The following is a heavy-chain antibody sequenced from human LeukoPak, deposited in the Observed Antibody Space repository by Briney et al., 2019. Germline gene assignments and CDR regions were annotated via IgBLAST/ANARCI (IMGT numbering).Heavy chain of an antibody. Sequence: ASVKVSCKASGYTFTGYYMHWVRQAPGQGLEWMGWINPNSGGTNYAQKFQGRVTMTRDTSISTAYMELRSLRSDDTAVYYCARDGGAPDFGFDYWGQGTLVTVSS. CDR1: GYTFTGYY. D-gene: IGHD3-16*01. CDR2: INPNSGGT. J-gene: IGHJ4*02. V-gene: IGHV1-2*02. CDR3: ARDGGAPDFGFDY.